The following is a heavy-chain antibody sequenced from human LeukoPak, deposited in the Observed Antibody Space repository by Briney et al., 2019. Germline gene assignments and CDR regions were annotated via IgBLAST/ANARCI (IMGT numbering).Heavy chain of an antibody. D-gene: IGHD2-2*01. CDR2: ISGRGDYI. Sequence: GGSLRLSCAGSGFTLSSYTMNWVRQAPGKGLEWVSSISGRGDYIYYADSVKGRFTISRDNAKNSLYLQMNSLRAEDTAAFYCAREIPGAMNAFDIWGQGTMVTVSS. V-gene: IGHV3-21*01. CDR1: GFTLSSYT. J-gene: IGHJ3*02. CDR3: AREIPGAMNAFDI.